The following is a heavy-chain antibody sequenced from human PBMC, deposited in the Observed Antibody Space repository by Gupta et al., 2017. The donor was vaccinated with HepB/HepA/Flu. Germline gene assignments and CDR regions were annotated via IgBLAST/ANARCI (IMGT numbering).Heavy chain of an antibody. V-gene: IGHV3-30*18. CDR3: AKDRGDGHNFGYFDY. Sequence: HLVAPGDAVFQPGRSLRLPFPPSDSPSGTYGMHWVRQAPGKGLEWVAVISYDGSNKYYADSVKGRFTISRDNSKNTLYLQMNSLRAEDTAVYYCAKDRGDGHNFGYFDYWGQGTLVTVSS. CDR1: DSPSGTYG. CDR2: ISYDGSNK. J-gene: IGHJ4*02. D-gene: IGHD5-24*01.